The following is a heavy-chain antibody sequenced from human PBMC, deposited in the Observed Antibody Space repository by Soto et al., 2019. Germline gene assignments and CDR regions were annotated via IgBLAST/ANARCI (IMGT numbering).Heavy chain of an antibody. Sequence: QVQLQESGPGLVRASETLSLTCTVSSGSISTYYWSWIRQPAGKGLEWIGRIYTSGSALYNPSLKSRVTTSVDTSKNQFSLKLTSVTAADTAVYYCAGGAAADHFDYWGQGTLVTVSS. V-gene: IGHV4-4*07. J-gene: IGHJ4*02. D-gene: IGHD6-13*01. CDR1: SGSISTYY. CDR3: AGGAAADHFDY. CDR2: IYTSGSA.